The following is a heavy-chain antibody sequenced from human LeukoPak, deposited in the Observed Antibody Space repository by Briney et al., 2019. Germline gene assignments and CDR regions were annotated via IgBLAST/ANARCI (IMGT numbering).Heavy chain of an antibody. CDR1: GGSISSYY. CDR2: ISGSGHTT. CDR3: AKEPHILTGYYTDYFDS. V-gene: IGHV3-23*01. D-gene: IGHD3-9*01. J-gene: IGHJ4*02. Sequence: SSETLSLTCTVSGGSISSYYWSWVRQAPGKGLEWVSVISGSGHTTDYADSVKGRFTVSRDNSKNTLYLQMNSLRAEDTAVYFCAKEPHILTGYYTDYFDSWGQGTLVTVSS.